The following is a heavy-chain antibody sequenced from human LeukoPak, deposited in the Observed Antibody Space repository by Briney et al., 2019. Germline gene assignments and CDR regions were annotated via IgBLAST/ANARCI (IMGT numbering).Heavy chain of an antibody. CDR3: ARGLHTGDY. D-gene: IGHD7-27*01. V-gene: IGHV3-20*04. Sequence: PGGSLRLSCVASGFTFDDYAMSWVRQAPGKGLEWVSGINWNGDNTVYADSVKGRFTISRDNAKNSLYLQMNSLRAEDTAVYYCARGLHTGDYWGQGTLVTVSS. J-gene: IGHJ4*02. CDR2: INWNGDNT. CDR1: GFTFDDYA.